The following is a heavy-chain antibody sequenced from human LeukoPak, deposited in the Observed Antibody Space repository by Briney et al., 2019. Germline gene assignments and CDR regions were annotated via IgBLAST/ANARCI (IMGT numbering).Heavy chain of an antibody. CDR3: ARCNSSYYDILTGYDYYYYGMDV. Sequence: SVKVSCKASGGTFSSYAINWVRQAPGQGLEWMGRIIPIFGTANYAQKFQGRVTITADESTSTAYMELSSLRSEDTAVYYCARCNSSYYDILTGYDYYYYGMDVWGKGTTVTVSS. J-gene: IGHJ6*04. D-gene: IGHD3-9*01. CDR1: GGTFSSYA. V-gene: IGHV1-69*15. CDR2: IIPIFGTA.